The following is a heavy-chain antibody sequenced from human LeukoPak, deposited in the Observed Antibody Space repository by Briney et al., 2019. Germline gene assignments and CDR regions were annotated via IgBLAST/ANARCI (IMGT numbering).Heavy chain of an antibody. CDR1: GGSFSGYY. CDR3: ARVVRYSSSLGDY. CDR2: INHSGST. V-gene: IGHV4-34*01. Sequence: SETLSLTCAVYGGSFSGYYWSWIRQPPGKGLEWIGEINHSGSTNYNPSLKSRVTISVDTSKNQFSLKLSSVTAADTAVYYCARVVRYSSSLGDYWGQGTLVTVSS. D-gene: IGHD6-6*01. J-gene: IGHJ4*02.